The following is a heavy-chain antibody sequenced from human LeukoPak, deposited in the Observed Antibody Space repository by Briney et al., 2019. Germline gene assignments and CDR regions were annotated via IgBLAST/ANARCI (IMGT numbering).Heavy chain of an antibody. J-gene: IGHJ5*02. Sequence: ASVKVSCKVSGYTLTELSMHWVRQAPGKGLEWMGGFDPEDGETIYAQKFQGRVTITADKSTSTAYMELSSLRSEDTAVYYCATSSCSGGSCYGQLRFDPWGQGTLVTVSS. V-gene: IGHV1-24*01. CDR2: FDPEDGET. D-gene: IGHD2-15*01. CDR3: ATSSCSGGSCYGQLRFDP. CDR1: GYTLTELS.